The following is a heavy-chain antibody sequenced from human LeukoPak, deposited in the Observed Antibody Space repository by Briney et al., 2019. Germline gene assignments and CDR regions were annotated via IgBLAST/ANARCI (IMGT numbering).Heavy chain of an antibody. V-gene: IGHV4-59*12. CDR1: GGSITTYY. D-gene: IGHD5-12*01. CDR2: MYDRGST. Sequence: SDTLSLTCNVSGGSITTYYWSWIRQSPGKGLEWIAYMYDRGSTNYNPSLKSRVTISVDTSKNQFSLKLSSVTAADTAVYYCARAGRGYSGYVFYWGQGTLVTVSS. CDR3: ARAGRGYSGYVFY. J-gene: IGHJ4*02.